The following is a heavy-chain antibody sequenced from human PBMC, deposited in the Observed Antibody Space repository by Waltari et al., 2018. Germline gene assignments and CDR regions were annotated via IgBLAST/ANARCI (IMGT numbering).Heavy chain of an antibody. J-gene: IGHJ4*02. V-gene: IGHV4-59*08. D-gene: IGHD3-3*01. CDR1: GVSISSDY. CDR2: IYYSGST. CDR3: ARHEVGLRFLEWHVDY. Sequence: QVQLQESGPGLVKPSATLSLTYTVSGVSISSDYWSWIRQPPGKGLEWIGYIYYSGSTNYNPLPKGRVTIPVDTSKNHFPLDLSSVIAADTAVYYGARHEVGLRFLEWHVDYWGQGTLVTVSS.